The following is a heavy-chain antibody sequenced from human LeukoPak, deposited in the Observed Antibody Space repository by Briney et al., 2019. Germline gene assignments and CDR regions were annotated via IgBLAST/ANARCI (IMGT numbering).Heavy chain of an antibody. CDR3: ARDYYDSSGYPFCDY. D-gene: IGHD3-22*01. CDR2: IYTSGST. J-gene: IGHJ4*02. CDR1: GGSISSYY. Sequence: SSETLSLTCTVSGGSISSYYWSWIRQPAGKGLECIGRIYTSGSTTYNPSLKSRVTMSADTSKNQLSLKLSSVTAADTAVYYCARDYYDSSGYPFCDYWGQGTLVTVSS. V-gene: IGHV4-4*07.